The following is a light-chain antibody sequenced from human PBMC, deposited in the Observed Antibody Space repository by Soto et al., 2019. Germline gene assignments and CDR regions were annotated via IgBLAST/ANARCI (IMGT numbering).Light chain of an antibody. CDR3: ISYTSDDVRYV. V-gene: IGLV2-14*01. Sequence: QSALTQPASVSGTPGQSITISGTGSNSDVGIYDFVSWYQHHPGRAPKLIVSEVSHRPSGVSNRFSGSKSGNTASLTISGLQYEDEADYYCISYTSDDVRYVFGTGTKLTVL. J-gene: IGLJ1*01. CDR2: EVS. CDR1: NSDVGIYDF.